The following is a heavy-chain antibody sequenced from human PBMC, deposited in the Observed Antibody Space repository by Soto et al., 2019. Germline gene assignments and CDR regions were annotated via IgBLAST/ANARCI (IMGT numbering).Heavy chain of an antibody. CDR2: MYYSGIT. CDR1: GGSISSGGNY. Sequence: SETLSLTWTVSGGSISSGGNYWTWVRQYPGKGLEWIGYMYYSGITYHNPSLKSRIIISVDTSKNQFSLSLSSVTAADTAMYYCARAINDFSSGFSYYFDSWGPGTLVTVSS. D-gene: IGHD3-3*01. CDR3: ARAINDFSSGFSYYFDS. J-gene: IGHJ4*02. V-gene: IGHV4-31*02.